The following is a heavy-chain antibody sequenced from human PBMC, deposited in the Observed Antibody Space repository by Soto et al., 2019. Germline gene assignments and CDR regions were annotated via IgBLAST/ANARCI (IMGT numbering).Heavy chain of an antibody. V-gene: IGHV1-2*02. Sequence: VASVKVSCKASGYTFTGYYMHWVRQAPGQGLEWMGWINPNSGGTNYAQKFQGRVTMTRDTSISTAYMELSGLRSDDTAVYYCARARKRLVTIFGVVPPPIDYWGQGTLVTVSS. CDR1: GYTFTGYY. J-gene: IGHJ4*02. D-gene: IGHD3-3*01. CDR3: ARARKRLVTIFGVVPPPIDY. CDR2: INPNSGGT.